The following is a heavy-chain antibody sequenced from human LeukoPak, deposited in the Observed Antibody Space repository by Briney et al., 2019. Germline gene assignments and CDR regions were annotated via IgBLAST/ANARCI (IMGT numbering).Heavy chain of an antibody. CDR2: IWYDGSNK. V-gene: IGHV3-33*08. Sequence: GGSLRLSCAASGFTFSNYWIKWVRQAPGKGLEWVANIWYDGSNKYYADSVKGRITISRDNSRSTLYLQMNSLRAEDTAVYYCARDVYDSSGLYYFDYWGQGTLVTVSS. CDR1: GFTFSNYW. CDR3: ARDVYDSSGLYYFDY. J-gene: IGHJ4*02. D-gene: IGHD3-22*01.